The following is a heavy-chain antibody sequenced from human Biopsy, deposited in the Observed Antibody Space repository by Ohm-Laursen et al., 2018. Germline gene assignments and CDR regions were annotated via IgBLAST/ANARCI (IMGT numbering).Heavy chain of an antibody. V-gene: IGHV4-59*01. Sequence: SQTLSLTCIVSGGSISSYQWTWIRQPPGKGLEWIGYLYNTGGTNYNPSFKSRVTISVDTSKNQFSLKLRSVTAADTALYYCARDSWWELLPNPTQPFDYWGQGTLVTVSS. CDR1: GGSISSYQ. CDR2: LYNTGGT. D-gene: IGHD1-26*01. J-gene: IGHJ4*02. CDR3: ARDSWWELLPNPTQPFDY.